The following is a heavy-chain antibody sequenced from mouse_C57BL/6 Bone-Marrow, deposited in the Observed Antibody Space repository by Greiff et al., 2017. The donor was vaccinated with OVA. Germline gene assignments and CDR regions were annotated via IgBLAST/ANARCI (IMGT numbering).Heavy chain of an antibody. V-gene: IGHV2-2*01. CDR1: GFSLTSYG. CDR3: ARNMRIYYGTRGYFDV. J-gene: IGHJ1*03. CDR2: IWSGGST. D-gene: IGHD1-1*01. Sequence: QVQLQQSGPGLVQPSQSLSITCTVSGFSLTSYGVHWVRQSPGKGLEWLGVIWSGGSTDYNAAFISRLSISKDNSKSQVFFKMNSLRADDTAIYYCARNMRIYYGTRGYFDVWGTGTTVTVSS.